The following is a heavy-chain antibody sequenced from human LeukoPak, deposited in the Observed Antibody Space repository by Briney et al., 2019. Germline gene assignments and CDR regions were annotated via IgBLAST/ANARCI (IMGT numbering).Heavy chain of an antibody. CDR2: INRDGSEK. V-gene: IGHV3-7*01. D-gene: IGHD3-22*01. CDR3: ARFSNDSSGYDFDY. J-gene: IGHJ4*02. CDR1: GFTFSRSW. Sequence: GGSLRLSCVDSGFTFSRSWMSWIRQAPGKGLEFVANINRDGSEKYYADSVKGRFTISGDNAKNSVFLQMNSLSAEDTAEYYCARFSNDSSGYDFDYWGQGTLVTVSS.